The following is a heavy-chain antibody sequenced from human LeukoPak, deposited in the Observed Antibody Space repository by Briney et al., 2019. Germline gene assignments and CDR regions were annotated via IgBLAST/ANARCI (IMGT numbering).Heavy chain of an antibody. CDR2: VSWNSGSI. Sequence: QPGRSLRLSCAASGFTFDDYAMHWVRQVPGKGLEWGSGVSWNSGSIGYADSVKGRFTISRDNSKNTLYLQMNSLRAEDTAVYYCAKDLSSGWPDAFDIWGQGTMVTVSP. CDR1: GFTFDDYA. V-gene: IGHV3-9*01. CDR3: AKDLSSGWPDAFDI. J-gene: IGHJ3*02. D-gene: IGHD6-19*01.